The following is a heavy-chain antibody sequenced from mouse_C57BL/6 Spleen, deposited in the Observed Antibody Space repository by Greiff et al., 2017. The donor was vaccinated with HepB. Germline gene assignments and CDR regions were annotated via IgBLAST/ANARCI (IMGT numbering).Heavy chain of an antibody. V-gene: IGHV1-80*01. D-gene: IGHD1-1*01. CDR3: ARGSPWYFDV. CDR2: IYPGDGDT. J-gene: IGHJ1*03. Sequence: LQQSGASVKLSCKASGYAFSSYWMNWVKQRPGKGLEWIGQIYPGDGDTNYNGKFKGKATLTADKSSSTAYMQLSSLTSEDSAVYFCARGSPWYFDVWGTGTTFTVSS. CDR1: GYAFSSYW.